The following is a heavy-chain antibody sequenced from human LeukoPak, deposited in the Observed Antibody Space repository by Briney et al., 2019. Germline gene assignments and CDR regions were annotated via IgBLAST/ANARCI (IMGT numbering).Heavy chain of an antibody. V-gene: IGHV4-30-2*01. D-gene: IGHD4-23*01. CDR2: IYHSGST. CDR3: ARGTVVTGFDY. Sequence: SQTLSLTCAVSGGSISSGGYSWSWIRQPPGKGLEWIGYIYHSGSTYYNPSLKSRVTISVDRSKNQFSLKLSSVTAADTAVYYCARGTVVTGFDYWGQGTLVTVSS. J-gene: IGHJ4*02. CDR1: GGSISSGGYS.